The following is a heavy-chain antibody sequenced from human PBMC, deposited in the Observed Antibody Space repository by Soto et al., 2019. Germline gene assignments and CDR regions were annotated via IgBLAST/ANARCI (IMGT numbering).Heavy chain of an antibody. D-gene: IGHD3-9*01. Sequence: SQTLSLTCAISGDSVASNSAAWNWIRQSPSRGLEWLGRTYYRSKWYTDYAESVKSRITINPDTSKNQVSLQLKSVTPEDTAVYYCTTGATSCRYANYHYGTDVCGQGTTVTVSS. J-gene: IGHJ6*02. CDR1: GDSVASNSAA. CDR2: TYYRSKWYT. V-gene: IGHV6-1*01. CDR3: TTGATSCRYANYHYGTDV.